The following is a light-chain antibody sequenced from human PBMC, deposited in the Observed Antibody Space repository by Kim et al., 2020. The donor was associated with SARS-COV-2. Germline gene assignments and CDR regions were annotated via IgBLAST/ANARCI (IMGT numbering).Light chain of an antibody. CDR1: QDIGNS. V-gene: IGKV1-27*01. Sequence: AAVGDRVTITCRASQDIGNSLAWYQHRPGKAPKLLIFAASTLQSGVPSRFSGLRSGTDFTLVISTLQPEDVATYFCQKYNSVPITFGQGTRLEIK. CDR3: QKYNSVPIT. J-gene: IGKJ5*01. CDR2: AAS.